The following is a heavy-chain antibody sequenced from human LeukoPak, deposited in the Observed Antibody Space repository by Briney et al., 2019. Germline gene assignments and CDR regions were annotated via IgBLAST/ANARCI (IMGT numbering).Heavy chain of an antibody. V-gene: IGHV3-30-3*01. D-gene: IGHD3-10*01. CDR1: GFTFNSYS. CDR2: ISDDETYK. J-gene: IGHJ6*03. Sequence: GGSLRLSCAASGFTFNSYSMHWVRQAPGKGLEWVTAISDDETYKFYADSVKGRFTISRDNSKNTLYLQMNSLRAEDTAVYYCAKEPKKPIITSGSGGSYYYYMDVWGKGTTVTISS. CDR3: AKEPKKPIITSGSGGSYYYYMDV.